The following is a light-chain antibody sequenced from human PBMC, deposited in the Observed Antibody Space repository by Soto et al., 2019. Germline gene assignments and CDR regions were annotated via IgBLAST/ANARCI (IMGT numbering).Light chain of an antibody. Sequence: QSALTQPRSVSGSPGQSVTISCTGTSSDVGAYDYVSWYQQHPGKAPKLMIYDVSKRPSGVPDRFSGSKSGNTASLTISGLQAEDEAYYYCCSYTGSYTLYVFGTGTKVTVL. J-gene: IGLJ1*01. V-gene: IGLV2-11*01. CDR2: DVS. CDR1: SSDVGAYDY. CDR3: CSYTGSYTLYV.